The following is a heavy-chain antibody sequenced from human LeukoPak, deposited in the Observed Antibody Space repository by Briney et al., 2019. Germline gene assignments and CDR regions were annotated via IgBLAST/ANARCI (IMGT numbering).Heavy chain of an antibody. CDR2: ISPSGGST. Sequence: ASVKVSCKAFGYTFTSNYMHWVRQAPGQGPEWMGVISPSGGSTTYAQKFQGRVTMTRNTSISTAYMELSSLRSEDTAVYYCVGGVIGHWGQGTLVTVSS. V-gene: IGHV1-46*01. CDR1: GYTFTSNY. D-gene: IGHD3-16*02. J-gene: IGHJ4*02. CDR3: VGGVIGH.